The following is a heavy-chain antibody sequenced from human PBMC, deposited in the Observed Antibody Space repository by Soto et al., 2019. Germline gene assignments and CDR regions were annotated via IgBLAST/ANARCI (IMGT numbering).Heavy chain of an antibody. V-gene: IGHV3-7*01. J-gene: IGHJ6*02. D-gene: IGHD2-8*01. CDR1: GVTIVDVW. Sequence: PVRLMRLWCAASGVTIVDVWGRWVSQERGKWLEWVATIKQDGSEKYYVDSVEGRFTISRDNAKNSLYLQMNSLRAEDSALYYCASNRVLLMVYCIQEYYGMGVWGQGPTVTVS. CDR3: ASNRVLLMVYCIQEYYGMGV. CDR2: IKQDGSEK.